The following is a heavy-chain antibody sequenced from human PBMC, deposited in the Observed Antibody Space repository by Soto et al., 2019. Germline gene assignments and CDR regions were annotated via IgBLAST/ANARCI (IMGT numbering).Heavy chain of an antibody. J-gene: IGHJ5*02. V-gene: IGHV5-51*01. CDR1: GYSFTSYW. D-gene: IGHD2-2*01. Sequence: PGESLKISCKGSGYSFTSYWIGWVRQMPGKGLGWMGIIYPGDSDTRYSPSFQGQVTISADKSISTAYLQWSSLKASDTAMYYCARHVAGGDIVVAPAAPRFDPWGQETLVTVSS. CDR2: IYPGDSDT. CDR3: ARHVAGGDIVVAPAAPRFDP.